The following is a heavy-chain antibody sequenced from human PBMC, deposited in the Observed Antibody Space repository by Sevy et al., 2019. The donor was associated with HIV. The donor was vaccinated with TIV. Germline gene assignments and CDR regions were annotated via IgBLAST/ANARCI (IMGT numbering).Heavy chain of an antibody. D-gene: IGHD3-22*01. CDR2: IWSDGAYQ. J-gene: IGHJ4*02. Sequence: GGCLRLSCAATGFTFSNYAMHWVRQAPGKGIEWVAIIWSDGAYQYHGDSVKGRFTISRDNSKNTLYLQMNNVRVEDMAVYYCARGRYYYDNAAYYALDSWGQGTLVLVSS. CDR1: GFTFSNYA. V-gene: IGHV3-33*04. CDR3: ARGRYYYDNAAYYALDS.